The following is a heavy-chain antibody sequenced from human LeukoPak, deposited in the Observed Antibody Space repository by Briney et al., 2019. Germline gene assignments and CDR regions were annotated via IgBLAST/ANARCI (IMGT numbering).Heavy chain of an antibody. Sequence: ASVKVSCKASRYTFTRYFMHWVRQAPGQGLEWMGIINPNGDSTNYAQKFQGRVTMTRDMSTSTVYMELSSLRSEDTAVYYYARGRDYTQTQDAFDIWGQGTMVTVSS. CDR1: RYTFTRYF. J-gene: IGHJ3*02. V-gene: IGHV1-46*01. CDR3: ARGRDYTQTQDAFDI. D-gene: IGHD4-11*01. CDR2: INPNGDST.